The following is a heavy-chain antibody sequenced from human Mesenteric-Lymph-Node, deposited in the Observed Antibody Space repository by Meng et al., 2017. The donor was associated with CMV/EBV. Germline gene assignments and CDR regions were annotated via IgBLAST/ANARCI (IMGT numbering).Heavy chain of an antibody. CDR3: AKDGGLPGTIFFAFDM. CDR2: VRFDGSK. V-gene: IGHV3-30*02. Sequence: GGSLRLSCAASGFGSYGMHWVRQAPGNGLEWVGFVRFDGSKFYLDSVKGRFTISRDSSSNTVFLQMNSLRAEDTALYYCAKDGGLPGTIFFAFDMWGQGTRVPSPQ. J-gene: IGHJ3*02. D-gene: IGHD3-9*01. CDR1: GFGSYG.